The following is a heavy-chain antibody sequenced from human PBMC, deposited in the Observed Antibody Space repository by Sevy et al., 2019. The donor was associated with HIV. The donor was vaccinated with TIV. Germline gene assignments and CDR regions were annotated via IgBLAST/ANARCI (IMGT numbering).Heavy chain of an antibody. J-gene: IGHJ6*02. D-gene: IGHD6-13*01. Sequence: SETLSLTCTVSGGSISSYYWSWIRQPPGKGLEWIGYFYYSGSTNYNPSLKSRVTISVDTSKNQISLKLSSVTAADTAVYYCAGVAAAQDYYYYGMDVRGQGTTVTVSS. CDR2: FYYSGST. CDR1: GGSISSYY. CDR3: AGVAAAQDYYYYGMDV. V-gene: IGHV4-59*01.